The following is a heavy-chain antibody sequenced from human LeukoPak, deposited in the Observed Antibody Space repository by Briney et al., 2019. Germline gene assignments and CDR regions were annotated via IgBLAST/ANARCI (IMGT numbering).Heavy chain of an antibody. CDR3: ATSEGPYYFDY. CDR1: GGSISSGDYY. V-gene: IGHV4-61*08. Sequence: TSETLSLTCTVSGGSISSGDYYWSWIRQPPGKGLEWIGYIYYSGSTNYNPSLKSRVTISVDTSKNQFSLKLSSVTAADTAVYYCATSEGPYYFDYWGQGTLVTVSS. J-gene: IGHJ4*02. CDR2: IYYSGST.